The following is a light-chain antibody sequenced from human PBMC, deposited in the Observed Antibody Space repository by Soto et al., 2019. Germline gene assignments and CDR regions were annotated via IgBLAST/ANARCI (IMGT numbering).Light chain of an antibody. CDR2: GAS. J-gene: IGKJ4*01. Sequence: EIVMTQSPATLSVSLGERTTLSCRASQSVSTNLAWYQQVPGQAPRLLIYGASNRAAATPARFTGSGSGTEFTLAISILQSEDFAVYYCQHYNEWPLTFGGGTKVDIK. V-gene: IGKV3-15*01. CDR3: QHYNEWPLT. CDR1: QSVSTN.